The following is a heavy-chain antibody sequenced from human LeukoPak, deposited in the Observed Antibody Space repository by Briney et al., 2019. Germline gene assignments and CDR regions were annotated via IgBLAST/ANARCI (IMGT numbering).Heavy chain of an antibody. J-gene: IGHJ4*02. D-gene: IGHD1-1*01. Sequence: SETLSLTCAVSGGSFIGYHWNWIRQSPEKGLEWIGEINHRGITNYNPSLASRITISADTSKKQFSLELRSATAADTAVYYCARDPTTEVNVPYYFDDWGQGTLVTVSP. CDR1: GGSFIGYH. CDR2: INHRGIT. V-gene: IGHV4-34*01. CDR3: ARDPTTEVNVPYYFDD.